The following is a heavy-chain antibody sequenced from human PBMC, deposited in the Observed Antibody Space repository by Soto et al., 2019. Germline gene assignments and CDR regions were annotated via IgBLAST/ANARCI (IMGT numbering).Heavy chain of an antibody. CDR2: IIPLFGKP. Sequence: APVKVSCKASGGIFSNYGFSWVRQAPGQGLEWMGGIIPLFGKPSYAQKFQGRLMISADASTNRAYLDLYSLTTEDAGIYYCALFESDDDVWGSFRSWGQGTPVTVSS. V-gene: IGHV1-69*13. D-gene: IGHD3-16*01. J-gene: IGHJ5*02. CDR3: ALFESDDDVWGSFRS. CDR1: GGIFSNYG.